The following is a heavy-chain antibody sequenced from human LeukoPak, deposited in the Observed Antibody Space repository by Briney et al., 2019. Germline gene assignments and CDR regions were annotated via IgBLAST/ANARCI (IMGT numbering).Heavy chain of an antibody. V-gene: IGHV1-18*01. J-gene: IGHJ5*02. CDR2: ISAYNGNT. D-gene: IGHD3-22*01. Sequence: ASVKVSCKASGYMFTTYNIAWVRQARGQGLEWMGWISAYNGNTNYAQKFQGRVTMTTDTSTSTAYMELSSLRSDDTAVYYCARHSTGTDSTFDPWGQGTLVTVSS. CDR1: GYMFTTYN. CDR3: ARHSTGTDSTFDP.